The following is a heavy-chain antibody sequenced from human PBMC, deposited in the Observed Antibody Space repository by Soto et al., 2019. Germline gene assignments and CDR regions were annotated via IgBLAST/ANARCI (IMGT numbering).Heavy chain of an antibody. D-gene: IGHD3-3*01. CDR1: GGSFRSGSYH. CDR3: ARDFAYFDS. J-gene: IGHJ4*02. CDR2: VYHTGRT. V-gene: IGHV4-61*01. Sequence: QVLLQESGPVLVKPSETLSLICTVSGGSFRSGSYHWSWIRQPPGKGLEWIGYVYHTGRTSYNHSLRSRVSISMDTAKNRFSLDLDSVTSADTAGYFCARDFAYFDSWGQGTLVTVSS.